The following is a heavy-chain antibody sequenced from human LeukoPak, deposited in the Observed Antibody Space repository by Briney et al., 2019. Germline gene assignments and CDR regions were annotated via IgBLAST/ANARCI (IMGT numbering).Heavy chain of an antibody. CDR3: AKVGSGYYDHLDF. CDR2: IIDSGNSL. V-gene: IGHV3-23*05. CDR1: GFTFSSCA. D-gene: IGHD3-22*01. J-gene: IGHJ4*02. Sequence: PGGSLRLSCAASGFTFSSCAMSWVRQAPGKGLEWVSTIIDSGNSLYYADSVEGRFTISRDNSKNTQYLQMNSLRVEDTAVYCAKVGSGYYDHLDFWGQGILVTVSS.